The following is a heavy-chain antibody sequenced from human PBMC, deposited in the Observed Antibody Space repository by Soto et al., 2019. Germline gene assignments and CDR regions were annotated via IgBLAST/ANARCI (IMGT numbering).Heavy chain of an antibody. V-gene: IGHV4-59*01. CDR2: IYYGGST. CDR3: ARVGGVAARTFDY. J-gene: IGHJ4*02. D-gene: IGHD6-6*01. CDR1: GGSINDFY. Sequence: SETLSLTCTVSGGSINDFYWSWIRQPPGKGLEWIGYIYYGGSTDYNPSLKGRATISVDTSKNQFSLKLRSVTAADTAVYYCARVGGVAARTFDYWGQGTLVTVSS.